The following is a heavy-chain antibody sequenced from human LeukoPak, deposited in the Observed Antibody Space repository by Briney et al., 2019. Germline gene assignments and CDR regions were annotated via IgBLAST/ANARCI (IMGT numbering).Heavy chain of an antibody. Sequence: XXSXXXXGXTXTGXXMHWVRQAPGQGLEWMGWINPNSGGTSDAQKFQGRVTMTRDTSIITAYMELSRLRSDDTAVYYCARELTVTMLHTSWTYYYYGMDVWGQGTTVTVSS. CDR3: ARELTVTMLHTSWTYYYYGMDV. V-gene: IGHV1-2*02. J-gene: IGHJ6*02. CDR1: GXTXTGXX. D-gene: IGHD4-17*01. CDR2: INPNSGGT.